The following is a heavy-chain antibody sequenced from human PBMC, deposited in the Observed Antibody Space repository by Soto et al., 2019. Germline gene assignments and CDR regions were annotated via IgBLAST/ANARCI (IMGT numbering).Heavy chain of an antibody. D-gene: IGHD1-26*01. CDR3: ARESGGGNYFDY. J-gene: IGHJ4*02. CDR2: IIPIFGTA. Sequence: QVQRGKSGAEVKKPGSSVKVSGKASGATFSSYAISWVRQAPGQGLEWMGGIIPIFGTANYAQKFQGRVTITADESTSTAYMELSSLRSEDTAVYYCARESGGGNYFDYWGQGTLVTVSS. CDR1: GATFSSYA. V-gene: IGHV1-69*01.